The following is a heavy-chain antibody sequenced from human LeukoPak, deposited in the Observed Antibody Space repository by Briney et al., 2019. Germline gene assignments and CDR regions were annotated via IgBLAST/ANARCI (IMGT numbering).Heavy chain of an antibody. CDR3: ARDLIEGGSYYVGVVDY. V-gene: IGHV1-18*01. J-gene: IGHJ4*02. CDR1: GYTFTSYG. Sequence: ASVKVSCKASGYTFTSYGISWVRQAPGQGLEWMGWISAYNGNTNYAQKLQGRVTMTTDTSTSTAYMELRSLRSDDTAVYYCARDLIEGGSYYVGVVDYWGQGTLVTVSS. D-gene: IGHD1-26*01. CDR2: ISAYNGNT.